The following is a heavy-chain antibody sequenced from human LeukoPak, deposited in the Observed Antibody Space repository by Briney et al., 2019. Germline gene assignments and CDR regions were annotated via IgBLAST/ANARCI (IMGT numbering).Heavy chain of an antibody. CDR2: IIPIFGSA. V-gene: IGHV1-69*01. CDR1: GGTFSSYT. Sequence: SVKVSCKTSGGTFSSYTISWVRQAPGQGLVWMGGIIPIFGSANYAQQFQGRVTITADESTRTAYMELSSLRPEDTAVYYCTSYHLIYSLIGSFDYGGQGTLVTVSS. D-gene: IGHD3-3*02. CDR3: TSYHLIYSLIGSFDY. J-gene: IGHJ4*02.